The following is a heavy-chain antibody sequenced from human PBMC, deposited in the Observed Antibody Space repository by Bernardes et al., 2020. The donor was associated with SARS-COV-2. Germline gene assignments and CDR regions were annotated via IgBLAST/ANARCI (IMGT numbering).Heavy chain of an antibody. V-gene: IGHV3-48*01. CDR1: GFTFSAYS. J-gene: IGHJ4*02. CDR3: TRDPDALDF. Sequence: GGSLRLSCAASGFTFSAYSMNWVRQAPGKGLEWVSYITRSSTPIHYADSVKGRFTISRDNAKNSLYHQMNSLRAEDTAVYYCTRDPDALDFWGQGTLVTVSS. CDR2: ITRSSTPI.